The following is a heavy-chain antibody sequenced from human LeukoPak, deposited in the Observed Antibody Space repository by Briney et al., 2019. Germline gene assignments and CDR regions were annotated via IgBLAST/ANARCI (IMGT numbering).Heavy chain of an antibody. CDR3: AKALENWGPYYYYGMDV. Sequence: GGSLRLSCAAFGFTFSSYAMSWVRQAPGKGLEWVSAISGSGGSTYYADSVKGRFTISRDNSKNTLYLQMNSLRAEDTAVYYCAKALENWGPYYYYGMDVWGQGTTVTVSS. CDR1: GFTFSSYA. CDR2: ISGSGGST. D-gene: IGHD7-27*01. V-gene: IGHV3-23*01. J-gene: IGHJ6*02.